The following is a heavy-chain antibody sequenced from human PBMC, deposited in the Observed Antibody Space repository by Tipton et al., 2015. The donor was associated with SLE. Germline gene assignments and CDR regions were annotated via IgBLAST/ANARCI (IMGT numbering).Heavy chain of an antibody. CDR3: ARDRGAVTSRWFGP. J-gene: IGHJ5*02. CDR2: MNYMGST. V-gene: IGHV4-31*03. Sequence: TLSLTCTVSGGSLSVCCYTWSRQPHHTGQDWDWYGCMNYMGSTSYNPSLQSRLTISLDMSKNQLSLKLSSVTAADTAVYYCARDRGAVTSRWFGPGGRGTLV. D-gene: IGHD4-17*01. CDR1: GGSLSVCCYT.